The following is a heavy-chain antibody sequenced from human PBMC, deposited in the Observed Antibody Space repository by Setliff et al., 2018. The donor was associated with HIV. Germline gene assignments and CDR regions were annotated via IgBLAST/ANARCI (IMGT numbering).Heavy chain of an antibody. CDR1: GYSFSNYA. Sequence: ASVKVSCKASGYSFSNYAIHWVRQAPGQGLEWMGWINGGNAITKFSQKFQGRVTFTRDTSASTAYMELSSPRSEDTAVYYCASGLTAMVISTALYYYGMDVWGQGTTVTVSS. D-gene: IGHD5-18*01. CDR2: INGGNAIT. V-gene: IGHV1-3*01. J-gene: IGHJ6*02. CDR3: ASGLTAMVISTALYYYGMDV.